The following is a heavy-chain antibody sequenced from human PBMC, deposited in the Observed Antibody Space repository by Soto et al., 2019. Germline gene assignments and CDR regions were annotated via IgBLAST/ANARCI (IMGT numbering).Heavy chain of an antibody. J-gene: IGHJ4*02. CDR2: ISAYNGNS. CDR1: GYTFTSYG. V-gene: IGHV1-18*01. D-gene: IGHD2-2*01. CDR3: ARVGEYCSRTSCHAY. Sequence: GASVKVSCKASGYTFTSYGISWVRQAPGQGLEWMGWISAYNGNSDYAQKLQDRVTMTTDTSTSTGYMELRSLRSDDTAVYYCARVGEYCSRTSCHAYWGQGTLVTVSS.